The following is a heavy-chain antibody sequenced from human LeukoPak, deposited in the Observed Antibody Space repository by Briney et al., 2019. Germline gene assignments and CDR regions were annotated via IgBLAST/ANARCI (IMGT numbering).Heavy chain of an antibody. V-gene: IGHV1-2*02. CDR3: ARSDYDSSGYGGP. J-gene: IGHJ5*02. CDR2: INPNSGGT. D-gene: IGHD3-22*01. Sequence: GASVKVSCKASGYTFTGYYMHWVRQAPGQGLEWMGWINPNSGGTNYAQKFRGRVTMTRDTSISTAYMELSRLRSDDTAVYYCARSDYDSSGYGGPWGQGTLVTVFS. CDR1: GYTFTGYY.